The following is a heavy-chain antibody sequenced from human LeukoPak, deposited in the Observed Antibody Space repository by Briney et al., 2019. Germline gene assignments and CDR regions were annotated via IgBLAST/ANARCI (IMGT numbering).Heavy chain of an antibody. Sequence: PSETLSLTCTVSGGSISSYYWSWIRQPPGKGLEWIGYIYYSGSTYYNPSLKSRVTISVNTSKNQFSLKLSSVTAADTAVYYCARERRYDYVWGSYRPYFDYWGQGTLVTVSS. J-gene: IGHJ4*02. CDR2: IYYSGST. D-gene: IGHD3-16*02. CDR1: GGSISSYY. CDR3: ARERRYDYVWGSYRPYFDY. V-gene: IGHV4-59*12.